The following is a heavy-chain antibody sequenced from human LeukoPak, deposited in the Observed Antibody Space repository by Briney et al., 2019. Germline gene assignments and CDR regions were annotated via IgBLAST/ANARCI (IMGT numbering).Heavy chain of an antibody. CDR3: AREAAVAGNFDY. J-gene: IGHJ4*02. V-gene: IGHV4-39*02. D-gene: IGHD6-19*01. CDR2: IYYDGST. CDR1: GGSISSSSYY. Sequence: TSETLSLTCTVSGGSISSSSYYWGWIRQPPGKGLEWIGSIYYDGSTYYNPSLESRVTISVDTSKNQFSLKLSSVTAADTAVYYCAREAAVAGNFDYWGQGTLVTVSS.